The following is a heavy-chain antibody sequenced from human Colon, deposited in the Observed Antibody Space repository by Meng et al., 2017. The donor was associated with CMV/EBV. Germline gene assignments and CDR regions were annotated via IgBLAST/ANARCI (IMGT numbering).Heavy chain of an antibody. CDR3: ARLNGGNSGDWFDP. J-gene: IGHJ5*02. D-gene: IGHD4-23*01. V-gene: IGHV1-18*04. CDR1: GFPFPISS. CDR2: ISAYNGNT. Sequence: KASGFPFPISSCPWLRQAPGQGLEWLGWISAYNGNTTYAQIVQGRVTMTTDPSTTTAYMELTDLRSDDTAVYYCARLNGGNSGDWFDPWGQGTLVTVSS.